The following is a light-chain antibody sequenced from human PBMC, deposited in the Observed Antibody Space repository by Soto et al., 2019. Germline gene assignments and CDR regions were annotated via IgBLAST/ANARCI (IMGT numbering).Light chain of an antibody. J-gene: IGKJ2*01. CDR1: QSISNY. CDR2: AAS. Sequence: DIQMTQSPSSLSASVGDRVTITCRASQSISNYLNWYQQKPGKAPKLLTYAASSLQSGFPSRFSGSGSGTDFTLTISSLQPEDFATYYCQQSYSTPTFGQGTKLEIK. CDR3: QQSYSTPT. V-gene: IGKV1-39*01.